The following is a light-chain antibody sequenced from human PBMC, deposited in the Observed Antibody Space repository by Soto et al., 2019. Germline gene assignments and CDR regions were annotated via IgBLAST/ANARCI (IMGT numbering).Light chain of an antibody. Sequence: QSALTQPASVSGSPGQSITISCTGTSSDVGGYNLVSWYQHRPGKAPKLMIYEGSKRPSGVSIRFSGSKSGNTASLTISGLQAEDEADYYCCSYAGSTTYVVFGGGTQLTVL. J-gene: IGLJ2*01. V-gene: IGLV2-23*01. CDR3: CSYAGSTTYVV. CDR2: EGS. CDR1: SSDVGGYNL.